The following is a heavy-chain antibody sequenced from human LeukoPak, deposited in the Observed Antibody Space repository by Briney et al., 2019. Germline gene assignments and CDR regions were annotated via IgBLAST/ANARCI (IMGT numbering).Heavy chain of an antibody. CDR3: ARDLTTGYHFDY. J-gene: IGHJ4*02. D-gene: IGHD1-1*01. CDR2: ISSTSSTI. Sequence: GGSLRLSCAASGFTFSSYSMNWVRQAPGKGLEWVSYISSTSSTIYYADSVKGRFTISRDKAKNSLCLQMNSLRDEDTAVYYCARDLTTGYHFDYWGLGTLVTVSS. CDR1: GFTFSSYS. V-gene: IGHV3-48*02.